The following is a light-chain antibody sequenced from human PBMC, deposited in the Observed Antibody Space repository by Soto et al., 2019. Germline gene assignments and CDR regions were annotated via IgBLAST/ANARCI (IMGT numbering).Light chain of an antibody. CDR2: LNSDGSH. CDR3: QTWGTGIQV. J-gene: IGLJ2*01. CDR1: SGHSSYA. V-gene: IGLV4-69*01. Sequence: QLVLTQSPSAYASLEASVKLTCNVSSGHSSYAIAWHQQQPEKGPRYLMKLNSDGSHSKGDGIPDRFSGSSSGAERYLTISSLQSEDEAEYYCQTWGTGIQVFGGGTKVTVL.